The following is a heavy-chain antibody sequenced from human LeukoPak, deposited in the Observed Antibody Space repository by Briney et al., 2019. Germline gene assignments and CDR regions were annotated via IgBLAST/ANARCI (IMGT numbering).Heavy chain of an antibody. CDR2: ISSSGSTI. CDR1: GFTFSSYE. J-gene: IGHJ3*02. CDR3: ARDEFGSPTGPFAFDI. D-gene: IGHD1-26*01. Sequence: PGGSLRLSCAASGFTFSSYEMNWVRQAPGKGLEWVSYISSSGSTIYYADSVKGRFTISRDNAKNSLYLQMNSLRAEDTAVYYCARDEFGSPTGPFAFDIWGQGTMVTVSS. V-gene: IGHV3-48*03.